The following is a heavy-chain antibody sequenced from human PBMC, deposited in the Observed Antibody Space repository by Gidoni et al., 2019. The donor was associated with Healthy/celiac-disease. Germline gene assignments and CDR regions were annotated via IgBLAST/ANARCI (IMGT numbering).Heavy chain of an antibody. J-gene: IGHJ4*02. V-gene: IGHV4-39*07. Sequence: QLQLQESGPGLVKPSETLSLTCTVSGGSISSSSYYWGWIRQPPGKGLEWIGSIYYSGSTYYNPSLKSRVTISVDTSKNQFSLKLSSVTAADTAVYYCARDLLFCGGDCYSVDYWGQGTLVTVSS. D-gene: IGHD2-21*02. CDR1: GGSISSSSYY. CDR2: IYYSGST. CDR3: ARDLLFCGGDCYSVDY.